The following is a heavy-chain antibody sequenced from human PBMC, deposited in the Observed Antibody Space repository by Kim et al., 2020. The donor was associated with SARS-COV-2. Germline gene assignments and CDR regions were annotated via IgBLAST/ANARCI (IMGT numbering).Heavy chain of an antibody. Sequence: ASVKVSCKASGYTFTSYGISWVRQAPGQGLEWMGWISAYNGNTNYAQKLQGRVTMTTDTSTSTAYMELSSLRSDDTAEYYRARGYGGPYRYWSGGSCYSRGGAFEIWGQGTMVTVCS. J-gene: IGHJ3*02. CDR3: ARGYGGPYRYWSGGSCYSRGGAFEI. CDR2: ISAYNGNT. D-gene: IGHD2-15*01. V-gene: IGHV1-18*01. CDR1: GYTFTSYG.